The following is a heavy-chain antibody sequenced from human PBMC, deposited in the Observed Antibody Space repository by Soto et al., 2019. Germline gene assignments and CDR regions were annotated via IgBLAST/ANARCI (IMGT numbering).Heavy chain of an antibody. V-gene: IGHV3-66*01. CDR1: GFTVSSNY. J-gene: IGHJ3*02. Sequence: PGGSLRLSCAASGFTVSSNYMSWVRQAPGKGLEWVSVIYSGGSTYYADSVKGRFTISRDNSKNTLYLQMNSLRAEDTAVYYCERVRLFGVVIPGPHDAFDIWGQGTMVNVSS. CDR3: ERVRLFGVVIPGPHDAFDI. D-gene: IGHD3-3*01. CDR2: IYSGGST.